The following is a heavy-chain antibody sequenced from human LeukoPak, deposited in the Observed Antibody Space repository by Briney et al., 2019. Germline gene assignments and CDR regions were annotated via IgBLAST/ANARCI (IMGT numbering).Heavy chain of an antibody. J-gene: IGHJ4*02. CDR2: IWSDGINK. Sequence: GRSLRLSCAASGFTFSNYGIHWVRQAPGKGLEWVAVIWSDGINKYYVDSVKGRFTISRDNSKNTLHLQMNSLRADDTAVYYCARSTYSSSSYYFDYWGQGSLVTVSS. V-gene: IGHV3-33*01. CDR3: ARSTYSSSSYYFDY. CDR1: GFTFSNYG. D-gene: IGHD6-13*01.